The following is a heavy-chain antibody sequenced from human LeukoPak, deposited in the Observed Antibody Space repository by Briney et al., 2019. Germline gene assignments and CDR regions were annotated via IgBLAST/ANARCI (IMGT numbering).Heavy chain of an antibody. D-gene: IGHD5-18*01. J-gene: IGHJ5*02. CDR1: GDSVSSNSAA. V-gene: IGHV6-1*01. CDR3: AREDLQLLEYNWFDP. CDR2: TYYRSRWYN. Sequence: SQTLSLTCAISGDSVSSNSAAWNWIRQSPSRGLEWLGRTYYRSRWYNDYAVSVKSRITINPDTSKNQFSLQLNSATPEDTAVYYCAREDLQLLEYNWFDPWGQGTLVTVSS.